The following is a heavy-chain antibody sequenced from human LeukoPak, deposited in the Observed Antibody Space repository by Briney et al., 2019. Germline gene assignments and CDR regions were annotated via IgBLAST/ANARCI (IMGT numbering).Heavy chain of an antibody. CDR1: GFTFSSYG. J-gene: IGHJ6*04. V-gene: IGHV3-48*04. CDR2: ISSSGSTI. D-gene: IGHD3-10*02. CDR3: AELGITMIGGV. Sequence: GGSLRLSCAASGFTFSSYGMTWVRQAPGKGLEWVSGISSSGSTIYYADSVKGRFTISRDNAKNSLYLQMNSLRAEDTAVYYCAELGITMIGGVWGKGTTVTISS.